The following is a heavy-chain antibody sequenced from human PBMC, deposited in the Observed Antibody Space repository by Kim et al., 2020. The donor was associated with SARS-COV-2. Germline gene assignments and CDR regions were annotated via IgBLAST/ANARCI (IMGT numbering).Heavy chain of an antibody. CDR1: GYTFTSYG. Sequence: ASVKVSCKASGYTFTSYGISWVRQAPGQGLEWMGWISAYNGNTNYAQKLQGRVTMTTDTSTSTAYMELRSLRSDDTVVYYCARGRITIFGVEYYYYGMDVWGQGTTVTVSS. J-gene: IGHJ6*02. CDR2: ISAYNGNT. CDR3: ARGRITIFGVEYYYYGMDV. D-gene: IGHD3-3*01. V-gene: IGHV1-18*04.